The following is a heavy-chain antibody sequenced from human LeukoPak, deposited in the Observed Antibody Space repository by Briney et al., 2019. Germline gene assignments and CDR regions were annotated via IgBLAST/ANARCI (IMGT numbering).Heavy chain of an antibody. CDR3: AACVDDILTGYGAFDI. V-gene: IGHV3-30*02. Sequence: GGSLRLSCAASGFTFSSYGMHWVRQAPGKGLEWVAFIRYDGSNKYYADSVKGRFTISRDNSKNTLYLQMNSLRAEDTAVYYCAACVDDILTGYGAFDIWGQGTMVTVSS. J-gene: IGHJ3*02. CDR1: GFTFSSYG. D-gene: IGHD3-9*01. CDR2: IRYDGSNK.